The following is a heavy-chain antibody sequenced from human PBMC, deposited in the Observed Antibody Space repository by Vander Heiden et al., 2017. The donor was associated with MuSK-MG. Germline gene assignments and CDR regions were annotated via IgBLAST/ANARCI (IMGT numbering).Heavy chain of an antibody. CDR1: GYSFTTYW. Sequence: EVQLVQSGAEVKKPGESLKISCKGSGYSFTTYWIAWVRQMPGKGLEWMAIIYPGDSDTRYSPSVQGQVTISADKSISTAYLQWSSLKASDTAMYYCARHRGIGYDAFDIWGQGTMVTVSS. D-gene: IGHD3-10*01. CDR3: ARHRGIGYDAFDI. V-gene: IGHV5-51*01. CDR2: IYPGDSDT. J-gene: IGHJ3*02.